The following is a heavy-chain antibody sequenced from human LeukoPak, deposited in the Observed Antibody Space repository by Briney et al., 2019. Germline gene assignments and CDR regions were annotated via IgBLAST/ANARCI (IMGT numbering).Heavy chain of an antibody. CDR2: ISYSGST. D-gene: IGHD3-9*01. Sequence: SETLSLTCTVSGGSISGYYWSWIRQPPGKGLEWVGYISYSGSTNYNPSLKSRVTISVDTSKNQFSLKLSSVTAADTAVYYCARGPHHYDILTGSPSHSPADVWGQGTTVTVSS. CDR3: ARGPHHYDILTGSPSHSPADV. J-gene: IGHJ6*02. V-gene: IGHV4-59*01. CDR1: GGSISGYY.